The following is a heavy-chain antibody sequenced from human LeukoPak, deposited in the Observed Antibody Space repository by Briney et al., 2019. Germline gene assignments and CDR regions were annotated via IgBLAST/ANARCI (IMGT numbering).Heavy chain of an antibody. CDR2: IYTSGST. CDR3: ARLTQVFGYSYHFDC. V-gene: IGHV4-61*02. Sequence: SETLSLTCTVSGGSISSGSYYWSWIRQPAGKGLEWIGRIYTSGSTNYNPSLKSRVTISVDTSENQFSLKLSSVTAADTAVYYCARLTQVFGYSYHFDCWGQGTLVTVSS. CDR1: GGSISSGSYY. D-gene: IGHD5-18*01. J-gene: IGHJ4*02.